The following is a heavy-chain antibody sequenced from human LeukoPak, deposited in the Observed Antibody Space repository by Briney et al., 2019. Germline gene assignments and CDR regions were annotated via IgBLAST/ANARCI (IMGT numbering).Heavy chain of an antibody. CDR1: GFTFSSYS. CDR3: ARDSQINDGHVDFDY. D-gene: IGHD3-16*01. V-gene: IGHV3-23*01. J-gene: IGHJ4*02. CDR2: IRHNGDTT. Sequence: SGGSLRPPCAVSGFTFSSYSMSWVRQAPGKGLEWVSAIRHNGDTTFYADSFKGRFTISRDNFKNTLYLQMNSLRAEDTALYYCARDSQINDGHVDFDYWGQGTLVTVSS.